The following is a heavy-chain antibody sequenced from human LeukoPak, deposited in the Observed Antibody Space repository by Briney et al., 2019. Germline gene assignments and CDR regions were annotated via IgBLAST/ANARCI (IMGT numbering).Heavy chain of an antibody. V-gene: IGHV3-53*01. Sequence: GGSLRLSCAASGLTVSSTSMTWVRQAPGKGLEWVSDFLSDGRIYYADSVKGRFTISKDNSKNTLYLQMNSLRAEDTAVYYCAKDRAGAARLNAFDIWGQGTMVTVSS. CDR1: GLTVSSTS. CDR3: AKDRAGAARLNAFDI. CDR2: FLSDGRI. D-gene: IGHD6-6*01. J-gene: IGHJ3*02.